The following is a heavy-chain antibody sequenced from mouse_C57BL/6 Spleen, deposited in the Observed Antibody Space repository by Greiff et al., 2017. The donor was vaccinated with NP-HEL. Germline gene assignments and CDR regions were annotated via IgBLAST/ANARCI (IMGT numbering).Heavy chain of an antibody. Sequence: EVHLVESGEGLVKPGGSLKLSCAASGFTFSSYAMSWVRQTPEKRLEWVAYISSGGDYIYYADPVKGRFTISRDNARNTLYLQMSSLTSEDTAMYYFTRCYDGYPGYYFDYWGQGTTLTVSS. CDR2: ISSGGDYI. CDR3: TRCYDGYPGYYFDY. D-gene: IGHD2-3*01. V-gene: IGHV5-9-1*02. J-gene: IGHJ2*01. CDR1: GFTFSSYA.